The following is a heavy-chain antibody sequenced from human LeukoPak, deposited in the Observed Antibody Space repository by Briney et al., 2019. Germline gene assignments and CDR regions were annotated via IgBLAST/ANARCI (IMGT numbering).Heavy chain of an antibody. D-gene: IGHD6-19*01. V-gene: IGHV1-3*01. CDR2: INAGNGNT. Sequence: ASVKVSCKASGYTFTSYAMHWVRQAPGQRLEWMGWINAGNGNTKYSQKFQGRVTITRDTSASTAYMELSSLRSEDTAVYYCARDLRGDGGWYGRFDYWGQGTLVTVSS. CDR3: ARDLRGDGGWYGRFDY. CDR1: GYTFTSYA. J-gene: IGHJ4*02.